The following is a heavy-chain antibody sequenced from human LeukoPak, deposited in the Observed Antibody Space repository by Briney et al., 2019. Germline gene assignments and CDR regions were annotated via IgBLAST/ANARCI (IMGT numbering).Heavy chain of an antibody. CDR1: GYTFTHHY. CDR2: INPNSCET. J-gene: IGHJ5*01. D-gene: IGHD2-8*01. V-gene: IGHV1-2*06. CDR3: ASEGYGVKPFGS. Sequence: GASVKVSCKVSGYTFTHHYLHWVRQAPGQGLEWMGRINPNSCETNYKDKLQGRITMTRATSISTAYLEVTRLTSDDTAVYYCASEGYGVKPFGSWGQGTLVIVSS.